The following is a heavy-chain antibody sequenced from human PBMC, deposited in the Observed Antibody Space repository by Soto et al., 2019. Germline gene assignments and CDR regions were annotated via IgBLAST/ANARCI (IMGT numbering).Heavy chain of an antibody. V-gene: IGHV4-39*01. Sequence: QLQLQESGPGLVKTSETLSVTCTVSGDSISSSNYFWAWIRQPPGKGLEWIGSLYYRGSTYYNPSLKSRVTISIDTSKNQFSLRLTYVTAADTAVYYCARHGNTGWAPNGFDPWGQGTLAAVSS. D-gene: IGHD6-19*01. CDR3: ARHGNTGWAPNGFDP. CDR2: LYYRGST. J-gene: IGHJ5*02. CDR1: GDSISSSNYF.